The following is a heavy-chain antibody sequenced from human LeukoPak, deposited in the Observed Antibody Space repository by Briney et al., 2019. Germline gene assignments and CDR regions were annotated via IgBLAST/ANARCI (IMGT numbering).Heavy chain of an antibody. Sequence: GGSLRLSCAASGFTFSSYGMHWVRQAPGKGLEWVAVTSTDGNLKIYADSVKGRFTISRDNSKNTLYLQMNSLRAEDTAVYYCTRDPIVGAPDYFDYWGQGTLVTVSS. D-gene: IGHD1-26*01. CDR1: GFTFSSYG. CDR2: TSTDGNLK. V-gene: IGHV3-30*19. CDR3: TRDPIVGAPDYFDY. J-gene: IGHJ4*02.